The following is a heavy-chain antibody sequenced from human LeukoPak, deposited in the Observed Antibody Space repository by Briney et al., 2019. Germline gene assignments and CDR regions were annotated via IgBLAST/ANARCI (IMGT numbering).Heavy chain of an antibody. CDR1: GFTFSSYW. CDR2: IYSGGST. Sequence: PGGSLRLSCAASGFTFSSYWMSWVRQAPGKGLEWVSVIYSGGSTYYADSVKGRFTISRDNSKNTLYLQMNSLRAEDTAVYYCAREDSYGIAQHWGQGTLVTVST. J-gene: IGHJ1*01. V-gene: IGHV3-66*01. D-gene: IGHD5-18*01. CDR3: AREDSYGIAQH.